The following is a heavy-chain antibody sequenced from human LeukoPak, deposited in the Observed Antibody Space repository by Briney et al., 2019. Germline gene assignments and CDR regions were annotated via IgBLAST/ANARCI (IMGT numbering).Heavy chain of an antibody. CDR2: IIPILGIA. V-gene: IGHV1-69*02. Sequence: GASVKVYCKASGGTFSSYSISWVRQAPGQGLEWMGRIIPILGIANYAQKFQGRVTITADKSTSTAYMELSSLRSEDTAVYYCAPSEETPYFHYWGQGTLVTVSS. CDR3: APSEETPYFHY. J-gene: IGHJ4*02. CDR1: GGTFSSYS.